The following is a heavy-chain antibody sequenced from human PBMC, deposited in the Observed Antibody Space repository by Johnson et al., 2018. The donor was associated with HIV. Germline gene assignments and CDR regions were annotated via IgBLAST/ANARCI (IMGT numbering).Heavy chain of an antibody. V-gene: IGHV3-64*01. CDR2: ISSNGGST. CDR3: ARDRIQWWSYVGTFDV. D-gene: IGHD2-15*01. Sequence: VQLVESGGGVVQPGRSLRLSCAASGFTFSSYAMHWVRQAPGKGLEYVSAISSNGGSTYYANSVRGRVTISRDNSKSTLILQMDSLRADDTAVYYCARDRIQWWSYVGTFDVWGQGTTVTVSS. CDR1: GFTFSSYA. J-gene: IGHJ3*01.